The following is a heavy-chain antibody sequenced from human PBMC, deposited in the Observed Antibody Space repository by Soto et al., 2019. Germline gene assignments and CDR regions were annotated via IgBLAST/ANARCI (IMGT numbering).Heavy chain of an antibody. Sequence: GASVKVSWKASGGTFRSYAISWGGQGPGQGLEWVGGITPIFGTANYAQKFQGRVTITADESTSTAYMELSSLRSEDTAVYYCARDQSQAYYYDSSGYPHGDYYFDYWGQGSLVTVSS. D-gene: IGHD3-22*01. CDR2: ITPIFGTA. CDR1: GGTFRSYA. V-gene: IGHV1-69*13. CDR3: ARDQSQAYYYDSSGYPHGDYYFDY. J-gene: IGHJ4*02.